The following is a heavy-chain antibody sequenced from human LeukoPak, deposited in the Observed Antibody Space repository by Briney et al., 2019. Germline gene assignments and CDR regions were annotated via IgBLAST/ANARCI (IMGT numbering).Heavy chain of an antibody. CDR3: ARHLRAGSPLFDY. V-gene: IGHV4-4*09. CDR2: IYSSGST. Sequence: PSETLSLTCTVSGGSISSYYWSWIRQPPGKGLEWIGYIYSSGSTNYNPSLKSRVTISVDTSKNQFSLKLSSVTAADTALYYCARHLRAGSPLFDYWGQGTLVTVSS. D-gene: IGHD3-10*01. CDR1: GGSISSYY. J-gene: IGHJ4*02.